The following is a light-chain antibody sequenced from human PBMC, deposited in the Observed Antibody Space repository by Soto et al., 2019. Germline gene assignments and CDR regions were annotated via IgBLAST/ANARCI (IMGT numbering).Light chain of an antibody. CDR1: SSNIGSNY. Sequence: QAVVTQPPSASGTPGQRVTISCSGSSSNIGSNYVYWYQQLPGTAPKLLIYRNNQRPSGVPDRFSGSKSGTSASLAISGLGSEDEADYYCAAWDDSLGGRVFGGGTKLTVL. CDR3: AAWDDSLGGRV. J-gene: IGLJ2*01. CDR2: RNN. V-gene: IGLV1-47*01.